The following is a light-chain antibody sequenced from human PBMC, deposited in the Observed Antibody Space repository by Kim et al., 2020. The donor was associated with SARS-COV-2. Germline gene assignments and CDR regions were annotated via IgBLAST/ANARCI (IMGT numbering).Light chain of an antibody. Sequence: SESVGDRVTITCRASQGISSYLAWYQQKPGKVPKLLIYAASVLQSGVPSRFSGSGSGTDFTLTISSLQPEDVATYYCQKYNSAPAFGQGTKVDIK. V-gene: IGKV1-27*01. CDR3: QKYNSAPA. CDR2: AAS. CDR1: QGISSY. J-gene: IGKJ1*01.